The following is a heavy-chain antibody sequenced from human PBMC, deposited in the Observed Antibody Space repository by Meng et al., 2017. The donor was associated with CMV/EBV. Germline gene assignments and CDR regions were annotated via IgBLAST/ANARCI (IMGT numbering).Heavy chain of an antibody. J-gene: IGHJ5*02. D-gene: IGHD6-13*01. Sequence: VSVGCTSSYYWSWIRQPAGKGLGWIGRIYTSGSTNYTPSLRSRVTMSVATSKNQFSLKLSSVTAADTAVYYCARDLGAAADPNWFDPWGQGTLVTVSS. CDR2: IYTSGST. V-gene: IGHV4-4*07. CDR1: VGCTSSYY. CDR3: ARDLGAAADPNWFDP.